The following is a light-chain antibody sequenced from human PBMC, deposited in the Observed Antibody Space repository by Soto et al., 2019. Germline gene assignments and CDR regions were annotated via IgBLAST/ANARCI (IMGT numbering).Light chain of an antibody. CDR2: AAS. J-gene: IGKJ5*01. V-gene: IGKV1-12*01. Sequence: DIQMTQSPSSVSASVGDRVTITCRASQGISSWLAWYQQKAGKAPMLLIYAASTLESGVPSRFSGSGSGTDFTLTISSLQPEDFANDYCQQVNSFPFSFGQGTQLEIK. CDR1: QGISSW. CDR3: QQVNSFPFS.